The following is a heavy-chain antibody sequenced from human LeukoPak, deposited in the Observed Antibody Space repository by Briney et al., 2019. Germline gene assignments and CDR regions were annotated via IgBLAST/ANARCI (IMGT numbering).Heavy chain of an antibody. J-gene: IGHJ3*02. CDR1: GFTFSTYG. D-gene: IGHD4-17*01. Sequence: QPGGSLRLSCAASGFTFSTYGMNWVRQAPGKGPEWVSAIRGGGTSEFYADSVKGRFRISRDNSKDTLFLQMNSLRAEDTAVYYCARDPNGDYIGAFDMWGPGTMVTVSS. CDR3: ARDPNGDYIGAFDM. V-gene: IGHV3-23*01. CDR2: IRGGGTSE.